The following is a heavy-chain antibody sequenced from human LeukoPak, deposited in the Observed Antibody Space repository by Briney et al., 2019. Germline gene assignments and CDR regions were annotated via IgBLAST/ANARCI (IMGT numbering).Heavy chain of an antibody. J-gene: IGHJ4*02. Sequence: SVKVSCKASGGTFSSYAISWVRQAPGQGLEWMGGIIPIFGTANYAQKFQGRVTITTDESTSTAYMELSSLRSEDTAVYYCARGHSLKDRENTFDYWGQGTLVTVSS. CDR1: GGTFSSYA. CDR3: ARGHSLKDRENTFDY. CDR2: IIPIFGTA. V-gene: IGHV1-69*05.